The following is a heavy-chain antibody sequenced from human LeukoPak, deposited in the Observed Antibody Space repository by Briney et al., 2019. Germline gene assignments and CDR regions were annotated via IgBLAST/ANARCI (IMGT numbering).Heavy chain of an antibody. CDR1: GDSVSSNSAA. CDR3: ARGLWEGVQNYYYGMDV. CDR2: TYYRSKWYN. D-gene: IGHD1-26*01. Sequence: SQTLSLTCAISGDSVSSNSAAWNWIRQSPSRGLEWLGRTYYRSKWYNDYAVSVKSQITINPDTSKNQFSLQLNSVTPEDTAVYYCARGLWEGVQNYYYGMDVWGQGTTVTVSS. V-gene: IGHV6-1*01. J-gene: IGHJ6*02.